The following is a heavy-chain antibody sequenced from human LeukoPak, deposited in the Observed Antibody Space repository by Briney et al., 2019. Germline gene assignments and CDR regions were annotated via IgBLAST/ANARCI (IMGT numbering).Heavy chain of an antibody. Sequence: SETLSLTCTVSGGSISSGSYYWSWIRQPAGKGLEWIGRIYTSGSTNYNPSLKSRVTMSVDTSKNQFSLKLSSVTAADTAVYYCARELPDYGDYVDYYYYYMDVWGKGTTVTVSS. D-gene: IGHD4-17*01. CDR2: IYTSGST. CDR3: ARELPDYGDYVDYYYYYMDV. V-gene: IGHV4-61*02. CDR1: GGSISSGSYY. J-gene: IGHJ6*03.